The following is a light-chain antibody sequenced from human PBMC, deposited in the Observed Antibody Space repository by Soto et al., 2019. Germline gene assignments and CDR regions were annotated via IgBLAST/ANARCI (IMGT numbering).Light chain of an antibody. CDR3: QKYESAPHT. J-gene: IGKJ2*01. CDR1: QSISNY. Sequence: DIQMTQSPSSLSASVGDRVTISCRARQSISNYLAWYQQKPGKVPKVLIYATSTLQSGVPSRFSGSGSGTDFNLTISSLQPEDVATYYCQKYESAPHTFGQGPKLEIK. CDR2: ATS. V-gene: IGKV1-27*01.